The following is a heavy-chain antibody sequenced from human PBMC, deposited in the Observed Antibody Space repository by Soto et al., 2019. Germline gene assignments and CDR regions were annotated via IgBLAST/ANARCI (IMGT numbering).Heavy chain of an antibody. CDR3: ARDGYCSSTSCYEADAFDI. CDR2: ISAYNGNT. V-gene: IGHV1-18*01. Sequence: QVPLVQSGAEVKKPGASVKVSCKASGYTFTSYGISWVRQAPGQGLEWMGWISAYNGNTNYAQKLQGRVTMTTDTSTSTAYMELRSLRSDDTAVYYCARDGYCSSTSCYEADAFDIWGQGTMVTVSS. J-gene: IGHJ3*02. CDR1: GYTFTSYG. D-gene: IGHD2-2*03.